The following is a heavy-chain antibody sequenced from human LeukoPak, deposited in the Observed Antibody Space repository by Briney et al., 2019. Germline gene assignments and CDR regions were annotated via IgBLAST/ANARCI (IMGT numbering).Heavy chain of an antibody. CDR2: IYPGDSDT. V-gene: IGHV5-51*01. D-gene: IGHD3-16*01. J-gene: IGHJ5*02. CDR3: ARQRFTTRAYAGNWFDP. Sequence: GESLKISCKGSGYSFTSYWIGWVRQMPGKGLEWMGIIYPGDSDTTYSPSFQGQVTISADKSISTAYLQWSSLKASDTAMYYCARQRFTTRAYAGNWFDPWGQRTLVTVSS. CDR1: GYSFTSYW.